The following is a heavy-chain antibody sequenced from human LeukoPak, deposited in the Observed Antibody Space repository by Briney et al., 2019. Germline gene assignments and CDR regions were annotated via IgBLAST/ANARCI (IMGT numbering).Heavy chain of an antibody. Sequence: GGSLRLSCAASGFTFSSYAMSWVRQAPGKGLEWVSAISGSGGSTYYGDSVKGRFTISRDNSKNTLYLQMNSLRAEDTAVYYRAKGGLYGDWFDPWGQGTLVTVSS. D-gene: IGHD4-17*01. J-gene: IGHJ5*02. V-gene: IGHV3-23*01. CDR2: ISGSGGST. CDR3: AKGGLYGDWFDP. CDR1: GFTFSSYA.